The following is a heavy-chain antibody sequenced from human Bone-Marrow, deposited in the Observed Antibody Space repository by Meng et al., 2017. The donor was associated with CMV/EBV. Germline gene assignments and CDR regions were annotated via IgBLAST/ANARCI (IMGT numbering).Heavy chain of an antibody. D-gene: IGHD2-15*01. CDR3: ARDPVVSGDYYFDY. V-gene: IGHV3-7*01. Sequence: GGSLRLSCAASGFIFSSYWMSWVRQAPGKGLEWVANIKQDGTEKYYVDSVKGRFTIYRDNTKNSLYLQMNSLRAEDTAVYYCARDPVVSGDYYFDYWGQGTLVTVSS. CDR2: IKQDGTEK. CDR1: GFIFSSYW. J-gene: IGHJ4*02.